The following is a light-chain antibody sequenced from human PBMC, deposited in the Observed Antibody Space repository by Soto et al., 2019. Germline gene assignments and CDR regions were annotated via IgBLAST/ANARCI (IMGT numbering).Light chain of an antibody. CDR2: GAS. Sequence: EIVLTQSLATLSLSPEERATLSCRASETIRGLLAWYQQRPGQPPRLLIYGASSRATGIPDRFSGSGSGTDFTLTISRLEPEDFAVYFCQQYAGPPTTFGQGTRLEIK. V-gene: IGKV3-20*01. CDR3: QQYAGPPTT. CDR1: ETIRGL. J-gene: IGKJ5*01.